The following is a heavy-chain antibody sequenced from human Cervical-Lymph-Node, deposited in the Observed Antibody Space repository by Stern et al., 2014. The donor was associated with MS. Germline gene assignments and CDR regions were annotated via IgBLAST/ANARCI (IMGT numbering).Heavy chain of an antibody. CDR3: ARVYSNSLAYFDY. CDR2: TYDRSKWYN. Sequence: KESGPGLVKPSQTLSLTCDISGDSVSSSTGAWHWIRQPTSRGLEWLGRTYDRSKWYNDYAVAVKSLITINPDTSENQFSLQLHSVTPEDTAVYYCARVYSNSLAYFDYWGQGTLVTVSS. J-gene: IGHJ4*02. V-gene: IGHV6-1*01. D-gene: IGHD6-6*01. CDR1: GDSVSSSTGA.